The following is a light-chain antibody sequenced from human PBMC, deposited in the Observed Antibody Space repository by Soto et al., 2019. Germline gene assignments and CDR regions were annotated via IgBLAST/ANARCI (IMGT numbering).Light chain of an antibody. V-gene: IGKV3-20*01. CDR2: GAS. CDR3: QQYASSPLT. Sequence: EIVLTQSPGTLSLFPGERATLSCRASQSIGSSYLAWYQQKPGQAPRLLIYGASSRATAIPDRFSGSGSGTDFTLTISRLEPEDFAVYYCQQYASSPLTFGRGTKVDIK. J-gene: IGKJ4*01. CDR1: QSIGSSY.